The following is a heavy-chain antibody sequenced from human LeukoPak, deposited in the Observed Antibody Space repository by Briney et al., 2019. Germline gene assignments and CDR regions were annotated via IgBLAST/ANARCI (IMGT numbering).Heavy chain of an antibody. J-gene: IGHJ4*02. CDR3: ARAESPRLYSSSWYGFDY. CDR2: INPNSGGT. D-gene: IGHD6-13*01. Sequence: ASVKVSCKASGYTFTGYYMHWVRQAPGQGLEWMGWINPNSGGTNYAQKFQGRVTMTRDTSISTAYMELSRLRSDDTAVYYCARAESPRLYSSSWYGFDYWGQGTRVTVSS. V-gene: IGHV1-2*02. CDR1: GYTFTGYY.